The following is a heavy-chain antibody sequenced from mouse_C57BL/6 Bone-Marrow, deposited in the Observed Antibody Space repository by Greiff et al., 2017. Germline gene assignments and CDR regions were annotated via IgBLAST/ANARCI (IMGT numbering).Heavy chain of an antibody. V-gene: IGHV1-36*01. Sequence: VQLQQSGPVLVKPGPSVKISCKASGFTFTDYYMHWVKQSHGKSLEWIGLVYPYNGGTSYNQKFKGKATLTVDTSSSTAYMEINSLTSDDSAVYYCARGLRRRDWYFDVWGTGTTVTVSS. CDR1: GFTFTDYY. D-gene: IGHD2-4*01. J-gene: IGHJ1*03. CDR3: ARGLRRRDWYFDV. CDR2: VYPYNGGT.